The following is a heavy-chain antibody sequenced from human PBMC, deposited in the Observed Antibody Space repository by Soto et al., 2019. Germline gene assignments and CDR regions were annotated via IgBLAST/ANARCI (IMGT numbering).Heavy chain of an antibody. Sequence: SVKVSCKASGGTFSSYAISWVRQAPGQGLEWMGGIIPIFGTANYAQKFQGRVTITADESTSTAYMELSSLRSEDTAVYYCARAVAVAADFDYWGQGTLVTVSS. V-gene: IGHV1-69*13. CDR2: IIPIFGTA. CDR1: GGTFSSYA. CDR3: ARAVAVAADFDY. J-gene: IGHJ4*02. D-gene: IGHD6-19*01.